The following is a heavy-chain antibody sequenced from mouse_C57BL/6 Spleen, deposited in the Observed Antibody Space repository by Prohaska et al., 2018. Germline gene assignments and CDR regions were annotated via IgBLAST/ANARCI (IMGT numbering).Heavy chain of an antibody. CDR1: FTWNW. J-gene: IGHJ2*01. CDR3: ARLNRGNYFDY. CDR2: IYPGSGST. Sequence: FTWNWITWVKQGPGQGLEWIGDIYPGSGSTNYNEKFKSKATLTVDTSSSTAYMQLSSLTSEDSAVYYCARLNRGNYFDYWGQGTTLTVSS. D-gene: IGHD2-14*01. V-gene: IGHV1-55*01.